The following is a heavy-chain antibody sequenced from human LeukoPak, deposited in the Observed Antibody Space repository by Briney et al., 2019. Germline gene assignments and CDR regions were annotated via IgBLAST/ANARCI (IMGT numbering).Heavy chain of an antibody. J-gene: IGHJ4*02. CDR3: ARWTYSSGWYEGDY. Sequence: PGGSLRLSCAASGFTFSSYAMPWVRQAPGKGLEWVAVISYDGSNKYYADSVKGRFTISRDNSKNTLYLQMNSLRAEDTAVYYCARWTYSSGWYEGDYWGQGTLVTVSS. CDR1: GFTFSSYA. V-gene: IGHV3-30-3*01. CDR2: ISYDGSNK. D-gene: IGHD6-19*01.